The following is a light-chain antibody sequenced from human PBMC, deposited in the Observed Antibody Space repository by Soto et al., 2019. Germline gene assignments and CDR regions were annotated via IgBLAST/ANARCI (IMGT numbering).Light chain of an antibody. V-gene: IGLV2-14*01. CDR2: EGT. J-gene: IGLJ2*01. Sequence: QSVLTQPASVSGSPGQSITISCTGTSSDVGAYKYVSWYQQHPGKAPKVIIYEGTNRPSGVSTRFSASQSGTTASLTISALQAEDEADYYCTSYRTDRPLFGGGTKVTVL. CDR3: TSYRTDRPL. CDR1: SSDVGAYKY.